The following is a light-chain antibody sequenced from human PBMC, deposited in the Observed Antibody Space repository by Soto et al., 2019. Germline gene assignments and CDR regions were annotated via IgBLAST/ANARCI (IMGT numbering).Light chain of an antibody. CDR3: HQYGSSPPT. Sequence: ESVLTQSPGPLSLSPGERATLSCRVSQSVIGSYLAWYQQKPGQAPRLLMSGASNWATGIPDGFTGSGSGTDFTLTISRLEPEDFAVYYCHQYGSSPPTFGQGTKVDIK. J-gene: IGKJ1*01. CDR2: GAS. CDR1: QSVIGSY. V-gene: IGKV3-20*01.